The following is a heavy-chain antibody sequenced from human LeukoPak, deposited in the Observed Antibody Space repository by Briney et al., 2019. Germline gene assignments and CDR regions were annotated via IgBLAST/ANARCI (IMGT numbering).Heavy chain of an antibody. Sequence: GGSLRLSCAASGFTFSSYAMHWVRQAPGKGLEWVAVISYDGSNKYYADSVKGRFTISRDNSKNTLYLQMNSLRAEDTAVYYCARDHYYDNSGDWFDPWGQGTLVTVSS. D-gene: IGHD3-22*01. CDR1: GFTFSSYA. CDR2: ISYDGSNK. CDR3: ARDHYYDNSGDWFDP. V-gene: IGHV3-30*01. J-gene: IGHJ5*02.